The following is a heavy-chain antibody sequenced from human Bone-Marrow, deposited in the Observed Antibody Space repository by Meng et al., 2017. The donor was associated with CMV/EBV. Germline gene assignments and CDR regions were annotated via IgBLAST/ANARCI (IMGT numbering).Heavy chain of an antibody. CDR3: ARDYVVRKVYSAY. CDR1: GGSIFGYS. CDR2: VSDSGTT. J-gene: IGHJ4*02. V-gene: IGHV4-59*01. D-gene: IGHD3-10*01. Sequence: SETLSLTCIVSGGSIFGYSWNWIRRPPGSGLEWIGYVSDSGTTSHNPSLKSRVSLSVDTSKKQFSLKLNSVTAADTAVYYCARDYVVRKVYSAYWGQGTLVTVSS.